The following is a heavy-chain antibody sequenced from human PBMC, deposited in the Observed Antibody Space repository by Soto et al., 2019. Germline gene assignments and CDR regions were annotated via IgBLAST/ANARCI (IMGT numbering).Heavy chain of an antibody. CDR2: ISYDGNKK. J-gene: IGHJ4*02. CDR1: GFTLSTYG. V-gene: IGHV3-30*18. Sequence: HLGGSLRLSCAASGFTLSTYGMHWVRQAPGKGLEWVATISYDGNKKYYADSVKGRFTISSDNSKNTLYLQMNSLRVEDTAVYFCAKDPVPYCSGGSCYRYDYWGQGSLVTVSS. CDR3: AKDPVPYCSGGSCYRYDY. D-gene: IGHD2-15*01.